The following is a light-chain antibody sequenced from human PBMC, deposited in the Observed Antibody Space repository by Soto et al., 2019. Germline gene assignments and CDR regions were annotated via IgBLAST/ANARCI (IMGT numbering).Light chain of an antibody. CDR1: QGISNY. J-gene: IGKJ3*01. V-gene: IGKV1-27*01. CDR2: AAS. CDR3: QKYDWPPFT. Sequence: DIQMTQSPSSLAASVGDRGTLSCRASQGISNYLAWYQQKPGKVPKLLIYAASTLQSGVSSRFTGGGSGTDFTLTISSLQPEDVATYYCQKYDWPPFTFGPGTKVYIK.